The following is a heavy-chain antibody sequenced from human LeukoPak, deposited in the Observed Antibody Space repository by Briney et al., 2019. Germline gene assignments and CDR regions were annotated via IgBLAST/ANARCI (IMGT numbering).Heavy chain of an antibody. CDR1: DGSINSYY. CDR2: IYYNGNT. V-gene: IGHV4-59*01. J-gene: IGHJ6*02. D-gene: IGHD1-26*01. CDR3: ARGRSNYYGMDV. Sequence: SETLSLTCSVSDGSINSYYWNWIRRPPGKGLEWIGYIYYNGNTNYSPSLKSRVTMSVDMSKNLFSLKVSSVTAADTAVYYCARGRSNYYGMDVWGQGTTVTDSS.